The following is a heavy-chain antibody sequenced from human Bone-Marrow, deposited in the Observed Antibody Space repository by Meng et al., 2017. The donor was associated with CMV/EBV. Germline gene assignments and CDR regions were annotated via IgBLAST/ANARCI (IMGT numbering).Heavy chain of an antibody. Sequence: SETLSLTCAVYGGSFSGYYWSWIRQPPGKGLEWIGAISHSGRTNYNPSLKSRVTISIDTSKNQFSLKATCVTAADTAVYYWARGEGSTTTSKLQGSRHAKDYYYGMDVWGQGTTVTVSS. CDR2: ISHSGRT. CDR3: ARGEGSTTTSKLQGSRHAKDYYYGMDV. D-gene: IGHD2/OR15-2a*01. V-gene: IGHV4-34*01. CDR1: GGSFSGYY. J-gene: IGHJ6*02.